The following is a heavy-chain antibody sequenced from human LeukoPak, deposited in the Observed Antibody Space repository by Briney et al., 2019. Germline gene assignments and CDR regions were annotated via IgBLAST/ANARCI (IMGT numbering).Heavy chain of an antibody. CDR2: ISSSGSTI. J-gene: IGHJ3*02. Sequence: PGGSLRLSCAASGFTFSTYWMHWVRQGPGKGLEWVSYISSSGSTIYYADSVKGRFTISRDNAKNSLYLQMNSLRAEDTAVYYCARDEMYSSSWYDLDAFDIWGQGTMVTVSS. CDR3: ARDEMYSSSWYDLDAFDI. D-gene: IGHD6-13*01. CDR1: GFTFSTYW. V-gene: IGHV3-48*04.